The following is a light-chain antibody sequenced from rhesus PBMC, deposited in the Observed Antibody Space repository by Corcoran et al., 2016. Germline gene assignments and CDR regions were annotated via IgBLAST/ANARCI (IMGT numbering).Light chain of an antibody. CDR2: RTS. J-gene: IGKJ1*01. Sequence: IVLTQAPTSMAVSQGERVTISCTASSSVSTTYLHWYQQKPGVPPRLFVYRTSSLASGFPARFSGSGSGTSYTLVLSRMEAEDAANYSCQQVNSIPPAFGQGTKVEIK. CDR3: QQVNSIPPA. CDR1: SSVSTT. V-gene: IGKV3-17*03.